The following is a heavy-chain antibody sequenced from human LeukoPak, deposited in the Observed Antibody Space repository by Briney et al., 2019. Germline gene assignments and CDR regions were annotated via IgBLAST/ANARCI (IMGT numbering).Heavy chain of an antibody. CDR1: GGSFSGYY. J-gene: IGHJ4*02. Sequence: SETLSLTCAVYGGSFSGYYWSWIRQPPGKGLEWIGEINHSGSTNYNPSLKSRVTISVDTSKNQFSLKLSSVTAADTAVYYCARGGPVRGVIITKRYYFDYWGQGTLVTVSS. V-gene: IGHV4-34*01. CDR2: INHSGST. D-gene: IGHD3-10*02. CDR3: ARGGPVRGVIITKRYYFDY.